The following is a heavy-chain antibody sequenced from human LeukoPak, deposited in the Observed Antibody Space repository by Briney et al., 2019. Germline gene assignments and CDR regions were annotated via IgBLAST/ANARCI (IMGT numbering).Heavy chain of an antibody. V-gene: IGHV4-4*02. D-gene: IGHD2-2*01. Sequence: PSETLSLTCAVSGDSISSTNWWSWVRQPPGKGLEWIGEIYRSESTNYNPSLKSRVTISMDKSKNQVSLKLSSVTAADTAVYYCARGVVPAAKNNWFDPWGQGTLVTVSS. CDR1: GDSISSTNW. J-gene: IGHJ5*02. CDR2: IYRSEST. CDR3: ARGVVPAAKNNWFDP.